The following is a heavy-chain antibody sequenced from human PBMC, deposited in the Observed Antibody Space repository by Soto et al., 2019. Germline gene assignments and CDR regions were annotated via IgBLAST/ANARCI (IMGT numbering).Heavy chain of an antibody. CDR3: AREEGYCRGCSCVRSAFDL. CDR1: VFSSRDFS. Sequence: EVQLVESGGDLVKPGGSLRLSCVASVFSSRDFSINWVRKATWKGLQCGSATVNSSPNLYYADSVKGRFTISRDNAKNSVYLQMDSLIVEDTAVYYCAREEGYCRGCSCVRSAFDLWGQGTVVTVSS. D-gene: IGHD2-15*01. V-gene: IGHV3-21*01. J-gene: IGHJ3*01. CDR2: TVNSSPNL.